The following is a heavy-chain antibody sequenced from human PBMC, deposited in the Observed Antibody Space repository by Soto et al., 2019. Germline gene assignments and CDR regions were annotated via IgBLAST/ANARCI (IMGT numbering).Heavy chain of an antibody. CDR3: ARAPRMAPFDI. V-gene: IGHV3-33*01. CDR1: GFIFSPYV. J-gene: IGHJ3*02. CDR2: IRNDGSEK. Sequence: PGGSLRLSWAASGFIFSPYVIHWVRQAPGKGLEWVALIRNDGSEKYYAESVTGRFTISRDNSKNTVYLQMNSLRAEDTALYFCARAPRMAPFDIWGQGTMVTVSS.